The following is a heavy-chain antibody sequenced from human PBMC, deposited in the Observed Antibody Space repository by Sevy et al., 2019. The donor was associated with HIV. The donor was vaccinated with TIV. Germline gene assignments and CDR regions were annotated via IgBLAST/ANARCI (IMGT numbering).Heavy chain of an antibody. D-gene: IGHD7-27*01. V-gene: IGHV3-7*03. J-gene: IGHJ4*02. Sequence: GGSLRLSCAASGFTFNNYSMTWVRQAPGKGLEWVAKIKQDGSDKYYMESVKGRFNISRDNTKNSLYLQLNSLRAEDTAVYYCARSWDYWGQMGYWGQGTLVTVSS. CDR2: IKQDGSDK. CDR3: ARSWDYWGQMGY. CDR1: GFTFNNYS.